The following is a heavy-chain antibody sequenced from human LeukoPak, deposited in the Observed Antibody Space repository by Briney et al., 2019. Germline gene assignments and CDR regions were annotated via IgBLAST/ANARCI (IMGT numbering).Heavy chain of an antibody. V-gene: IGHV1-18*01. CDR1: GYTFTSYG. D-gene: IGHD2-2*01. J-gene: IGHJ4*02. CDR3: AREPPYTGHCDIPTCDVSRFDL. Sequence: ASVKVSCKASGYTFTSYGISWVRQAPGQGLEWMGWISAYNGNTNYAQKLQGRVTMTTDTSTSPAYMELRSLRSDDTAVYYCAREPPYTGHCDIPTCDVSRFDLWGQGTLVTVSS. CDR2: ISAYNGNT.